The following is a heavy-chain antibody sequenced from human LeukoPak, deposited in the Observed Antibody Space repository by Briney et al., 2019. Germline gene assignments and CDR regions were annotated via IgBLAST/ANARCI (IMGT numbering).Heavy chain of an antibody. V-gene: IGHV3-23*01. CDR2: AGTATDT. CDR1: GFTFINFA. Sequence: GGSLRLSCAASGFTFINFAMSWFRQAPGRGLEWVSAAGTATDTSYADSVKGRFTISRDNSKNTLYLQMNSLGAEDTAVYYCAKEGSRRRFDFDSWGRGTLVTVSS. J-gene: IGHJ4*02. D-gene: IGHD3-16*01. CDR3: AKEGSRRRFDFDS.